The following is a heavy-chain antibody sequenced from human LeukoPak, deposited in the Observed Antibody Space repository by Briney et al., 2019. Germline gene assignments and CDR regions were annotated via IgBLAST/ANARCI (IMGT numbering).Heavy chain of an antibody. V-gene: IGHV3-7*03. J-gene: IGHJ4*02. Sequence: GGSLRLSCAASRFTLSTYWMSWVRQAPGKGLEWVAHIKQDGSQEYYVDSVKGRFTISRDSAKNTLYLQMSSLRAEDTAVYYCARDPAPTIGVGYFDYWGQGTLVTVSS. CDR2: IKQDGSQE. D-gene: IGHD3-16*01. CDR3: ARDPAPTIGVGYFDY. CDR1: RFTLSTYW.